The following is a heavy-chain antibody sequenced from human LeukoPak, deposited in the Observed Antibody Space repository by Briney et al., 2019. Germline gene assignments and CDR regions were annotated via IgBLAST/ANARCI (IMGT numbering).Heavy chain of an antibody. J-gene: IGHJ3*02. CDR2: IKQDGSEK. Sequence: GGSLRLSCAASGFTFSNYWMSWVRQAPGKGLEWVANIKQDGSEKYYVDSVKGRFTISRDNARNSLYLQMNSLRAEDTAVYYCARDPENLFTMIVHDVFNIWGQGTMVTVSS. CDR3: ARDPENLFTMIVHDVFNI. V-gene: IGHV3-7*01. D-gene: IGHD3-22*01. CDR1: GFTFSNYW.